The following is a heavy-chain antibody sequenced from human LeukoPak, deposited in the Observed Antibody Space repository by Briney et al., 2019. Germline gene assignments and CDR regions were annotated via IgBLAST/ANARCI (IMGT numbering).Heavy chain of an antibody. CDR2: TNPSGGST. V-gene: IGHV1-46*01. CDR3: ARDLGRYCGSGSYFDY. CDR1: GYTFTSYY. D-gene: IGHD3-10*01. Sequence: ATVKVSCKASGYTFTSYYMHWVRQAPGQGLEWMGITNPSGGSTSYAQKFQGRVTMTRDTSTSTVYMELSSLRSEDTAVYYCARDLGRYCGSGSYFDYWGQGTLVTVSS. J-gene: IGHJ4*02.